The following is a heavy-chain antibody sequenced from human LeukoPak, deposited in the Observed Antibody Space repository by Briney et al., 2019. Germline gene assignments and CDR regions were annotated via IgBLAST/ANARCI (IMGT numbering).Heavy chain of an antibody. CDR1: GGSINRASHY. D-gene: IGHD4-17*01. V-gene: IGHV4-61*02. J-gene: IGHJ4*02. Sequence: SQTLSLTCTVSGGSINRASHYWGWVRQPADKGLEWIGRLYFSGTTNYNPSLTSRVTISLDTSKNQFSLKLSSVTAADTAVYYCARETTAHGYFDYWGQGTLVTVSS. CDR3: ARETTAHGYFDY. CDR2: LYFSGTT.